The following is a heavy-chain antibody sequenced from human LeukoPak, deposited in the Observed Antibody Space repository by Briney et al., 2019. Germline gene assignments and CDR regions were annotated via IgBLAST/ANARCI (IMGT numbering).Heavy chain of an antibody. Sequence: GSSVKVSCKASGGTFSSYTISWVRQAPGQGLEWMGRIIPILGIANYAQKFQVRVTITADKSTSTAYMELSSLRSEDTAVYYCARVPVKAYCGGDCYIDYWGQGTLVTVSS. CDR1: GGTFSSYT. D-gene: IGHD2-21*01. CDR3: ARVPVKAYCGGDCYIDY. V-gene: IGHV1-69*02. J-gene: IGHJ4*02. CDR2: IIPILGIA.